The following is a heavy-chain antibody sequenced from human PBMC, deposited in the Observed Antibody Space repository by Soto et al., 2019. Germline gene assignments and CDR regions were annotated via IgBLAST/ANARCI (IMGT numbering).Heavy chain of an antibody. V-gene: IGHV3-23*01. D-gene: IGHD6-13*01. J-gene: IGHJ6*02. CDR3: AKGQRYYSSWFEDGLDV. CDR2: VSYSGGDT. Sequence: GGSLRLSCAASGFTFKTYAMTWVRQAPGKGLEWVSGVSYSGGDTYYADSVKGRFTISRDNSKNTLYLQMNRLRVEDTAVYYCAKGQRYYSSWFEDGLDVWGQGTTVTVSS. CDR1: GFTFKTYA.